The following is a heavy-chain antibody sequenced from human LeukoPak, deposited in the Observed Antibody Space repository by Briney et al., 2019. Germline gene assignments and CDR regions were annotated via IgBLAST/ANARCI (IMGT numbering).Heavy chain of an antibody. J-gene: IGHJ6*02. CDR2: ISGSGGST. CDR1: GFTFSNYA. CDR3: AKGYRYCSGGSCYGVNYYYYGMDV. D-gene: IGHD2-15*01. V-gene: IGHV3-23*01. Sequence: GGSLRLSCAASGFTFSNYAMSWVRQAPGKGLEWVSTISGSGGSTYYVDSVRGRFTISRDNSKNTLYLQMNSLRAEDTAVHYCAKGYRYCSGGSCYGVNYYYYGMDVWGQGTTVTVSS.